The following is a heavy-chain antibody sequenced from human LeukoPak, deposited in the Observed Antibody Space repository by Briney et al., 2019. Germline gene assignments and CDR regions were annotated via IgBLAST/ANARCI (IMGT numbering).Heavy chain of an antibody. CDR3: ARPRVEIRFDHYGSGSLQKPLDY. Sequence: SVKVSCKASGGTFSSYAISWVRQAPGQGLEWMGGIIPIFGTANYAQKFQGRVTITAGESTSTAYMELSSLRSEDTAVYYCARPRVEIRFDHYGSGSLQKPLDYWGQGTLVTVSS. V-gene: IGHV1-69*13. CDR2: IIPIFGTA. CDR1: GGTFSSYA. J-gene: IGHJ4*02. D-gene: IGHD3-10*01.